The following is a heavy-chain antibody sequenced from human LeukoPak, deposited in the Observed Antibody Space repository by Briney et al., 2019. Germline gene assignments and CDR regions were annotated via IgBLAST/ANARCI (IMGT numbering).Heavy chain of an antibody. J-gene: IGHJ4*02. Sequence: GSSVKVSCKASGGTFSNYAINWVRQAPGQGLEWMGRITPILGLVNYAQKFQGRVTITADKSTSTGYMAVAGLRSDDTAVYYCARGRGSRTGYNGDYLDYWGQGILVTVSS. V-gene: IGHV1-69*04. CDR3: ARGRGSRTGYNGDYLDY. D-gene: IGHD5-18*01. CDR2: ITPILGLV. CDR1: GGTFSNYA.